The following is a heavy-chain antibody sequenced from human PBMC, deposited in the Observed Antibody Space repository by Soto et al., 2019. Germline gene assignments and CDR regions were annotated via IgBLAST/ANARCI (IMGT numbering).Heavy chain of an antibody. Sequence: SETLALTCTVSGGSISRYYWSWIRQSPGRGLEWIGNIFSRGSTNYNPSLKSRVAISVDTSKNQVSLKLNAVTTADTAVYYCAREYYDFWSVTYYYYGMDVWGQGTTVTVSS. CDR2: IFSRGST. J-gene: IGHJ6*02. CDR3: AREYYDFWSVTYYYYGMDV. CDR1: GGSISRYY. V-gene: IGHV4-59*01. D-gene: IGHD3-3*01.